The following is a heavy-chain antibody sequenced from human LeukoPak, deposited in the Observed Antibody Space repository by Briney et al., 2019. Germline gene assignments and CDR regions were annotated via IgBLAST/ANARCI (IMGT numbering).Heavy chain of an antibody. D-gene: IGHD5-18*01. Sequence: SETLSLTCTVSGGSISTYYWSWIRQPPGKGLEWIGYINYSGSTNYNPSLKSRVTISVDKSKNQFSLKLSSVTAADTAVYYCASLRGYSYGYGYWGQGTLVTVSS. CDR3: ASLRGYSYGYGY. CDR2: INYSGST. J-gene: IGHJ4*02. V-gene: IGHV4-59*12. CDR1: GGSISTYY.